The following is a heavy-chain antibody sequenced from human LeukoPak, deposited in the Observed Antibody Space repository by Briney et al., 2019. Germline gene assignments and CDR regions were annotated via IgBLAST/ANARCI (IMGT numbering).Heavy chain of an antibody. CDR1: GFTFSDYY. CDR2: ISSSGSTI. Sequence: GGSLRLSCAASGFTFSDYYMSWIRQAPGKGLEWVSYISSSGSTIYYADSVKGRFTISRDNAKNSLYLQMNSLRAEDTAVYYCARERRMARMLFDLWGRGTLVTVSS. D-gene: IGHD5-12*01. CDR3: ARERRMARMLFDL. J-gene: IGHJ2*01. V-gene: IGHV3-11*04.